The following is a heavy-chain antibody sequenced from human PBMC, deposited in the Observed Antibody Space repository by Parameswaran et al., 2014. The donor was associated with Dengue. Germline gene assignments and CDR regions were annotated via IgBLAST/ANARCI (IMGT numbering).Heavy chain of an antibody. V-gene: IGHV4-39*01. Sequence: WIRQPPGKGLEWIGSISYSGDTYRNPSLMSRVTMSMDASKNQFSLRLRSVTAADTAVYFCARHRKIVGGTGDAFEIWGQGTMVTVSS. CDR3: ARHRKIVGGTGDAFEI. D-gene: IGHD1-26*01. CDR2: ISYSGDT. J-gene: IGHJ3*02.